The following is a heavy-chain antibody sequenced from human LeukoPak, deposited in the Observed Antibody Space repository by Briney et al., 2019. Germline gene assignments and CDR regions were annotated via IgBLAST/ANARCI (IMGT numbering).Heavy chain of an antibody. CDR2: ISYDGSNK. CDR1: GFTVSSNY. V-gene: IGHV3-30*18. Sequence: GGSLRLSCAASGFTVSSNYMSWVRQAPGKGLEWVAVISYDGSNKYYADSVKGRFTISRDNSKNTLYLQMNSLRAEDTAVYYCAKARWLQFAPDYWGQGTLVTVSS. D-gene: IGHD5-24*01. CDR3: AKARWLQFAPDY. J-gene: IGHJ4*02.